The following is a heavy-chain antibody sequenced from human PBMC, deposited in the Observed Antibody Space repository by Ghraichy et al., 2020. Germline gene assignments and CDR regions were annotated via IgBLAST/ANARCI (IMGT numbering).Heavy chain of an antibody. CDR1: GYTFTGYY. J-gene: IGHJ4*02. CDR2: INPNSGGT. V-gene: IGHV1-2*04. Sequence: ASVKVSCKASGYTFTGYYMHWVRQAPGQGLEWMGWINPNSGGTNYAQKFQGWVTMTRDTSISTAYMELSRLRSDDTAVYYCTRAESSSSWPYLDYWGQGTLVTVSS. CDR3: TRAESSSSWPYLDY. D-gene: IGHD6-13*01.